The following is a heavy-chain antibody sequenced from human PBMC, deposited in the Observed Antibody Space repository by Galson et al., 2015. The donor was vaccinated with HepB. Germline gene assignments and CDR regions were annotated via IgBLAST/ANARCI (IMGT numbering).Heavy chain of an antibody. V-gene: IGHV4-34*01. CDR3: ARGFTRYCSSTSCYRRGGYYYYGMDV. Sequence: SETLSLTCAVYGGSFSGYYWSWIRQPPGKGLEWIGEINHSGSTNYNPSLKSRVTISVDTSKNQFSLKLSSVTAADTAVYYCARGFTRYCSSTSCYRRGGYYYYGMDVWGQGTTVTVSS. D-gene: IGHD2-2*02. CDR1: GGSFSGYY. J-gene: IGHJ6*02. CDR2: INHSGST.